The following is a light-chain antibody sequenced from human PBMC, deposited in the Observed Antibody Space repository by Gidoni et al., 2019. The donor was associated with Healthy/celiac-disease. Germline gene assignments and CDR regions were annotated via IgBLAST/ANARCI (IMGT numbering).Light chain of an antibody. Sequence: QSALTQPASVSESPGQSITISCTGTSSDVGSYNLVSWYQQHPGKAPKLMIYEGSKRPSGVSNRFSGSKSGNTASLTISGLQAEDEADYYCCSYAGPYVVFGGGTKLTVL. CDR1: SSDVGSYNL. V-gene: IGLV2-23*01. CDR3: CSYAGPYVV. J-gene: IGLJ2*01. CDR2: EGS.